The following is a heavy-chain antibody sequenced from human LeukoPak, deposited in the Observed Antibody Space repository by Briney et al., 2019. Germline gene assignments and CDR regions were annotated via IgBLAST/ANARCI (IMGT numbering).Heavy chain of an antibody. D-gene: IGHD3-22*01. CDR1: GFTFSSYA. CDR2: ISGSGGST. Sequence: PGGSLRLSCAASGFTFSSYAMSWVRQAPGKGLEWVSAISGSGGSTYYADSVKGRFTISRDNSKNTLYLQMNSLRAEDTAVYYCAKDSGLSDPYYHDSSGYYDYDYWGQGTLVTVSS. V-gene: IGHV3-23*01. J-gene: IGHJ4*02. CDR3: AKDSGLSDPYYHDSSGYYDYDY.